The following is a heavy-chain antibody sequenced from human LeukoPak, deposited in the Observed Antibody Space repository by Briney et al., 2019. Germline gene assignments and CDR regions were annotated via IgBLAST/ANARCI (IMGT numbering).Heavy chain of an antibody. CDR2: MFYSGST. J-gene: IGHJ5*02. V-gene: IGHV4-61*01. Sequence: PSETLSPTCTVSGGSVSSGNYRWSWIRQAPGKGLEWIGFMFYSGSTNYNPSLKSRVAMSVDTSKNQFSLKLSSVTAADTAVYYCARPVYYYDSSGYRNWFDPWGQGTLVTVSS. CDR1: GGSVSSGNYR. CDR3: ARPVYYYDSSGYRNWFDP. D-gene: IGHD3-22*01.